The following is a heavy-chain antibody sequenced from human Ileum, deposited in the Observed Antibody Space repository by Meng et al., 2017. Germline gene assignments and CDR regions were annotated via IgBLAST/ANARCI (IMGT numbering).Heavy chain of an antibody. CDR1: GFTSISYS. D-gene: IGHD2-15*01. CDR2: INGGTTYI. V-gene: IGHV3-21*01. CDR3: TRDYGATEGVFDY. Sequence: GGSLRLSCAASGFTSISYSMNWVRQAPGKGLEWVPSINGGTTYIYHADSGRGRFTISRDNPKSSLYLQMDSLRAEDTAVYYCTRDYGATEGVFDYWGQGTLVTVSS. J-gene: IGHJ4*02.